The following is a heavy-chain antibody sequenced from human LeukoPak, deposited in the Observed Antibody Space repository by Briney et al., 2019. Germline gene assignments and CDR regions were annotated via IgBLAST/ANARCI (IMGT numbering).Heavy chain of an antibody. Sequence: SETLSLTCTVSGGSISRSSYYWGWIRQPPGKGLEWIGSIYFSGSTYYNPSLKSRIAISLDTSKNQLSLKVTSVTAADTAVYYCARHDYYRSENWFDPWGQGTLVTVSS. V-gene: IGHV4-39*01. J-gene: IGHJ5*02. CDR1: GGSISRSSYY. D-gene: IGHD3-10*01. CDR2: IYFSGST. CDR3: ARHDYYRSENWFDP.